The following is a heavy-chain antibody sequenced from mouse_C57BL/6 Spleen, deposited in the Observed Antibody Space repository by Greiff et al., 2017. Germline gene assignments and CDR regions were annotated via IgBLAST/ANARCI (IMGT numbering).Heavy chain of an antibody. CDR1: GYTFTSYW. CDR3: HYYGSSWDY. D-gene: IGHD1-1*01. CDR2: IHPNSGST. V-gene: IGHV1-64*01. Sequence: QVHVKQPGAELVKPGASVKLSCKASGYTFTSYWMHWVKQRPGQGLEWIGMIHPNSGSTNYNEKFKSKATLTVDKSSSTAYMQLSSLTSEDSAVYYCHYYGSSWDYWGQGTTLTVSS. J-gene: IGHJ2*01.